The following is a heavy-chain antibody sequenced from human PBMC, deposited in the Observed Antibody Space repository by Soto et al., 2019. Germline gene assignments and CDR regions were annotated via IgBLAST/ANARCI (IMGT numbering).Heavy chain of an antibody. D-gene: IGHD3-22*01. CDR2: INPSGGST. Sequence: ASVTGSCTASGYTFTSDYMHWVRQAPGQGLEWMGIINPSGGSTSYAQKFQGRVTMTRDTSTSTVYMELSSLRSEDTAVYYCARENLYYYDSSGYYYVERARTDAFDIWGQGTMVTVSS. CDR1: GYTFTSDY. V-gene: IGHV1-46*03. CDR3: ARENLYYYDSSGYYYVERARTDAFDI. J-gene: IGHJ3*02.